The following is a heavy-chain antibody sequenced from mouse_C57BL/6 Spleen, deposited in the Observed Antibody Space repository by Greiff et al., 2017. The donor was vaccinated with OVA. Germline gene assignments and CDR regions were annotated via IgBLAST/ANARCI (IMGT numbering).Heavy chain of an antibody. J-gene: IGHJ3*01. D-gene: IGHD2-4*01. CDR3: ARLGDYDEAWFAY. V-gene: IGHV1-55*01. CDR2: IYPGSGST. CDR1: GYTFTSYW. Sequence: QVQLQQPGAELVKPGASVKMSCKASGYTFTSYWITWVKQRPGQGLEWIGDIYPGSGSTNYNEKFKSKATLTVDTSSSTAYMQLSSLTSEDSAVYDCARLGDYDEAWFAYWGQGTLVTVSA.